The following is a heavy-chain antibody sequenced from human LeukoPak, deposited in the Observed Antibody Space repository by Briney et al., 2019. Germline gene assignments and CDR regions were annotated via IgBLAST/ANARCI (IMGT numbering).Heavy chain of an antibody. CDR1: GYTFTNYG. CDR2: ISGYQGST. J-gene: IGHJ4*02. V-gene: IGHV1-18*01. D-gene: IGHD5-24*01. CDR3: ARSGLGTITAGPFNY. Sequence: ASVKVSCKASGYTFTNYGITWVRQAPGQGLEWMGWISGYQGSTKYAQNFEGRVTMTIDTSTSTAYMDLRSLIPDDTAIYFCARSGLGTITAGPFNYWGQGTLVAVSS.